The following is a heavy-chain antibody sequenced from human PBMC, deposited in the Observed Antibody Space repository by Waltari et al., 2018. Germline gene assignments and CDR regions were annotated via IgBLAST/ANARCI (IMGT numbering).Heavy chain of an antibody. CDR3: VKRGAGGWGAFDV. V-gene: IGHV3-23*01. D-gene: IGHD6-19*01. CDR1: GFTFSTYA. Sequence: EVQLLESGGGLVHPGESLRLSCAASGFTFSTYAMSWVRQAPGKGLEWVSTLSCSGDTTYYADSVKGRFTISRDNSKNTLSLQMNSLGAEDTAVYYCVKRGAGGWGAFDVWGQGTVVTVSS. J-gene: IGHJ3*01. CDR2: LSCSGDTT.